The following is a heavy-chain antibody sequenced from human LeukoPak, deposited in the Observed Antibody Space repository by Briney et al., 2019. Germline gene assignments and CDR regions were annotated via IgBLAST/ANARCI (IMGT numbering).Heavy chain of an antibody. V-gene: IGHV3-21*01. CDR2: ISSSSSYI. CDR3: ARESRGLSYYYMDV. Sequence: PGGSLRLSCAASGFTFNTYGIQWVRQAPGKGLEWVSSISSSSSYIYYADSVKGRFTISRDNAKNSLYLQMNSLRAEDTAVYYCARESRGLSYYYMDVWGKGTTVTVSS. J-gene: IGHJ6*03. CDR1: GFTFNTYG. D-gene: IGHD3-16*02.